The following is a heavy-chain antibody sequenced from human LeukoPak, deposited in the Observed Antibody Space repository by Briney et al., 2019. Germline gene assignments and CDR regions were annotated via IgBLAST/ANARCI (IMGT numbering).Heavy chain of an antibody. CDR1: GYTFTSLG. CDR2: ISAYNGRT. Sequence: ASVKVSCKAFGYTFTSLGISWVRQVPGQGLEWMGWISAYNGRTNYAQKLQGRVTMTTDTSTSTSYMELRSLRSDDTAVYYCARGPGGRRGYYPLEDSYYYYYMDVWGKGTTVTVSS. V-gene: IGHV1-18*01. CDR3: ARGPGGRRGYYPLEDSYYYYYMDV. J-gene: IGHJ6*03. D-gene: IGHD3-22*01.